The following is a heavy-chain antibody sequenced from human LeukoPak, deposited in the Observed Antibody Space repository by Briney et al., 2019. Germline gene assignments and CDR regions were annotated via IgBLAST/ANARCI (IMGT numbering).Heavy chain of an antibody. D-gene: IGHD3-10*01. CDR3: AKKYYYGSGSYLLYFDY. CDR2: ISYDGSNK. Sequence: GGALRLSCAASGFTFSSYGMHWVRQAPGKGLEWVAVISYDGSNKYYADSVKGRFTISRDNSKNTLYLQMNSLRPEDTAVYYCAKKYYYGSGSYLLYFDYWGQGSLVTVSS. J-gene: IGHJ4*02. CDR1: GFTFSSYG. V-gene: IGHV3-30*18.